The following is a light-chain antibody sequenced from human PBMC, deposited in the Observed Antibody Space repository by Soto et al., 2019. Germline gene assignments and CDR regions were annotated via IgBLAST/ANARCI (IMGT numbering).Light chain of an antibody. CDR3: SSYTSSSPYV. V-gene: IGLV2-14*01. CDR1: SSDVGGYNY. CDR2: DVS. J-gene: IGLJ1*01. Sequence: QSALTQPASVSGSPGQSITISCTGTSSDVGGYNYVSWYQQHPGKAPKVLIYDVSNRPSGVSNRFSGSKSGNTASLTISGLQADDEADYYCSSYTSSSPYVFGTGTKVTVL.